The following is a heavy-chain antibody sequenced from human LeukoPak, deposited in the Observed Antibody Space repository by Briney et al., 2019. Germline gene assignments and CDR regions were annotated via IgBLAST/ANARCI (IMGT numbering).Heavy chain of an antibody. CDR2: NNPNSGGT. Sequence: ASVKVSCKASGYTFTGYYMHWVRQAPGQGLEWMGWNNPNSGGTNYAQKSQGRVTMTRDTSISTAYMELSRLRSDDTAVYYCARESYCSSTSCYRSFDYWGQGTLVTVSS. CDR3: ARESYCSSTSCYRSFDY. V-gene: IGHV1-2*02. J-gene: IGHJ4*02. D-gene: IGHD2-2*02. CDR1: GYTFTGYY.